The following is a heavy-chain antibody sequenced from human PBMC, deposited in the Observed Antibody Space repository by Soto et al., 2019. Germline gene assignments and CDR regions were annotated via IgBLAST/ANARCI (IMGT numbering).Heavy chain of an antibody. CDR1: GFTVSSNY. J-gene: IGHJ6*02. Sequence: EVQLVESGGGLVQPGGSLRLSCAASGFTVSSNYMSWVRQAPGKGLEWVSVIYSGGSTYYADSVKGRFTISRHNSKNTLYLQMNSLRAEDTAVYYCARSKLWFGELLVGMDVWGQGTTVTVSS. CDR3: ARSKLWFGELLVGMDV. D-gene: IGHD3-10*01. V-gene: IGHV3-53*04. CDR2: IYSGGST.